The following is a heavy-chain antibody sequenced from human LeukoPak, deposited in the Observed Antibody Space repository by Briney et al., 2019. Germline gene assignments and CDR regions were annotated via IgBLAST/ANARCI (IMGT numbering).Heavy chain of an antibody. V-gene: IGHV1-18*01. CDR1: GYTFTSYG. J-gene: IGHJ3*02. Sequence: GASVKVSCKASGYTFTSYGISWVRQAPGQGLEWMGWISAYNGNTNYAQKLQGRVTMTTDTSTSTAYMELRSLRSDAPAVYYCARERDYYDSSGYYVGAFDIWGQGTMVTVSS. CDR3: ARERDYYDSSGYYVGAFDI. D-gene: IGHD3-22*01. CDR2: ISAYNGNT.